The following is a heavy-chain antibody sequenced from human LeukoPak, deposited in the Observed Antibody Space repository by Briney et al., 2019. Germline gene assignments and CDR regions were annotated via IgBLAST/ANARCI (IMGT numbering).Heavy chain of an antibody. Sequence: GGSLRLSCSVSGFNFRDFGMTWVRQTQGKGLEWLSTISGTGGSIYYADSVKGRFTISRDNSKNTLFLQMTRLRAEDTALYYCAIVGGLVAHTGDYWGQGSLVTVSS. CDR2: ISGTGGSI. J-gene: IGHJ4*02. V-gene: IGHV3-23*01. CDR1: GFNFRDFG. CDR3: AIVGGLVAHTGDY. D-gene: IGHD2-15*01.